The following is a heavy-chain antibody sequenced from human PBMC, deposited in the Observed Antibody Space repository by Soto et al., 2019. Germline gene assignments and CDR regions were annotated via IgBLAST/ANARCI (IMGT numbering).Heavy chain of an antibody. CDR3: AKSERVDY. CDR1: GFTFSSYG. Sequence: GGSLRLSCAASGFTFSSYGMHWVRQAPGKGLECVSIIYSDGRTFYADSVKGRFTISRDNSKNTLFLQMNSLREEDTAVYYCAKSERVDYWGQGTLVTVSS. CDR2: IYSDGRT. D-gene: IGHD6-25*01. V-gene: IGHV3-NL1*01. J-gene: IGHJ4*02.